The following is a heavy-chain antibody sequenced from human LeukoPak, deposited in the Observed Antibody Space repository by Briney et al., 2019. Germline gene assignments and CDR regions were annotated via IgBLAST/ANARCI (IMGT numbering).Heavy chain of an antibody. CDR2: INHSGST. CDR1: GGSFSGYY. D-gene: IGHD6-13*01. J-gene: IGHJ4*02. Sequence: PSETLSLTCAVYGGSFSGYYWSWIRQPPGKGLEWIGEINHSGSTNYNPSLKSRVTISVDTSKNQFSLKLSSVTAADTAVYYCARGPSPGIAAAGTPLGYWGQGTLVPVSS. V-gene: IGHV4-34*01. CDR3: ARGPSPGIAAAGTPLGY.